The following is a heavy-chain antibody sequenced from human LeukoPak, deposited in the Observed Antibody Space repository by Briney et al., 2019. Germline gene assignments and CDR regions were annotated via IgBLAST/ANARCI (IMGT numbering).Heavy chain of an antibody. CDR2: IYYSGST. J-gene: IGHJ6*03. D-gene: IGHD5-24*01. CDR1: GGSISSTSYY. V-gene: IGHV4-39*07. CDR3: ARAPWDGWLQEDYMDV. Sequence: SETLSLTCTVSGGSISSTSYYWGWIRQPPGKGLEWIGSIYYSGSTYYNPSLKSRVTISVDTSKNQFSLKLSSVTAADTAVYYCARAPWDGWLQEDYMDVWGKGTTVTVSS.